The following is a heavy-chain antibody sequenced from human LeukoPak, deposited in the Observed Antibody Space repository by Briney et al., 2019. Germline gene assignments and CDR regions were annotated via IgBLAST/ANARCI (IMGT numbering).Heavy chain of an antibody. D-gene: IGHD2-15*01. Sequence: SETLSLTCAVYGGSFSGFYWSWIRQPPGKGLEWIGEINHSGSTNYNPSLKSRVTISVDTSKKQFSLKLSSVTAADTAVYYCASRIQNWYFDLWGRGTLVTVSS. CDR3: ASRIQNWYFDL. J-gene: IGHJ2*01. CDR1: GGSFSGFY. CDR2: INHSGST. V-gene: IGHV4-34*01.